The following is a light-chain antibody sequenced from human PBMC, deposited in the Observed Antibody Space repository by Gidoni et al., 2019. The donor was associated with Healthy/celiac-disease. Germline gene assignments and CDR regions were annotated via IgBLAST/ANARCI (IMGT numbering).Light chain of an antibody. V-gene: IGLV1-40*01. CDR3: QSFDSSLSGVV. CDR2: GNI. CDR1: SSNSGAGYD. Sequence: QSVLTQPPSVSGAPGPRVTISCTGSSSNSGAGYDVHWYQQLPGIAPELLIYGNINRPSGVPDRFSGSKSGTSASLAITGLQAEDEADYYCQSFDSSLSGVVFGGGTKLTVL. J-gene: IGLJ2*01.